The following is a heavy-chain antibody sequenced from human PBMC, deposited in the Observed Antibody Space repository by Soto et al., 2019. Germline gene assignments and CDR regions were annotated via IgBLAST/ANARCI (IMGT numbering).Heavy chain of an antibody. Sequence: QITLKESGPTLVKPTQTLTLTCTFSGFSLSTSGVGVGWIRQPPGKALEWLALIYWDDDKRYSPSLKSRLTITNDTSKNQVVLTMTNMDPVDTATYYCAHRPAYSSSWYHWFDPWGQGTLVTVSS. CDR3: AHRPAYSSSWYHWFDP. J-gene: IGHJ5*02. D-gene: IGHD6-13*01. CDR1: GFSLSTSGVG. V-gene: IGHV2-5*02. CDR2: IYWDDDK.